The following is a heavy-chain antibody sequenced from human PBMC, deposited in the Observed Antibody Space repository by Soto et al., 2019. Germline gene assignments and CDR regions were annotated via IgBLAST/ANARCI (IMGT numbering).Heavy chain of an antibody. Sequence: SGPTLVNPTQTLTLTCTFSGFSLSTNGVGVGWIRQPPGKALEWLALIYWDDDKRYSPSLKSRLIITKDTSKNQVVLTMTNMEYVDTATYYCAHFLRGFYYMDVWGKGTTVTVSS. CDR2: IYWDDDK. CDR3: AHFLRGFYYMDV. CDR1: GFSLSTNGVG. J-gene: IGHJ6*03. D-gene: IGHD5-12*01. V-gene: IGHV2-5*02.